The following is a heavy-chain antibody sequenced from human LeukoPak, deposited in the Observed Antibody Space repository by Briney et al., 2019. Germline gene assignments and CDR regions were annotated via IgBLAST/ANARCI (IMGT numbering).Heavy chain of an antibody. V-gene: IGHV3-23*01. CDR2: ISGSGGST. D-gene: IGHD3-16*02. Sequence: GGSLRLSCAASGFTFSSYAMSWVRQAPGKRLEWVSAISGSGGSTYYADSVKGRFTISRDNSKNTLYLQMNSLRAEGTAVYYCANPVRLGELSPYDYWGQGTLVTVSS. CDR1: GFTFSSYA. CDR3: ANPVRLGELSPYDY. J-gene: IGHJ4*02.